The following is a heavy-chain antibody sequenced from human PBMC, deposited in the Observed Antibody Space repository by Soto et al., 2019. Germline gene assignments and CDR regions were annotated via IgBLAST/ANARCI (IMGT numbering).Heavy chain of an antibody. V-gene: IGHV1-69*02. CDR2: IIPILGIA. D-gene: IGHD6-19*01. J-gene: IGHJ4*02. CDR1: GGTFSSYT. CDR3: ARHKGIAVAGTYYFDY. Sequence: QVQLVQSGAEVKKPGSSVKVSCKASGGTFSSYTISWVRQAPGQGLEWMGRIIPILGIANYAQKFQGRVTITADKSTSTACMELSSLRSEDTAVYYCARHKGIAVAGTYYFDYWGQGTLVTVPS.